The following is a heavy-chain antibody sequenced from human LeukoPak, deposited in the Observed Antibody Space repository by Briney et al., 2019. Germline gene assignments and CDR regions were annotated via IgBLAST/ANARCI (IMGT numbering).Heavy chain of an antibody. CDR3: ARDPQDVWFGELGFDI. CDR1: GFTFSSYW. Sequence: GGSLRLSCAASGFTFSSYWMHWVRQAPGKGLVWFSRINSDGSSTSYADSVKGRFTISRDNSKNTLHLQMNSLRAEDTAVYYCARDPQDVWFGELGFDIWGQGTMVTVSS. J-gene: IGHJ3*02. CDR2: INSDGSST. V-gene: IGHV3-74*01. D-gene: IGHD3-10*01.